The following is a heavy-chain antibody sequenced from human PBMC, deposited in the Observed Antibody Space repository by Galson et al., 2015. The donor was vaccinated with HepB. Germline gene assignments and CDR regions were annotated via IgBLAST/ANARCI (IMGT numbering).Heavy chain of an antibody. V-gene: IGHV3-48*01. CDR3: ARVAQDVSGVDY. Sequence: SLRLSCAASGFTFSYYHMNWVRQAPGKGLEWLSYISSSSTTIYYADSVKGRFTISRDNAKNSLYLQMNSLRAEDTAVYYCARVAQDVSGVDYSGQGTLVTGSS. CDR1: GFTFSYYH. J-gene: IGHJ4*02. CDR2: ISSSSTTI.